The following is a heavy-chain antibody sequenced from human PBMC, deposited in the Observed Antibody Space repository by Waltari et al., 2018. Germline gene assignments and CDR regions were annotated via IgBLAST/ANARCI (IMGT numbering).Heavy chain of an antibody. J-gene: IGHJ4*02. CDR1: GGPIRSGAYY. D-gene: IGHD6-13*01. Sequence: QVQLQESGPGLVKPSQTLSLTCPVSGGPIRSGAYYWSWIRQPPGKGLEWIGYIYYSGSTYYNPSLKSRVTISVDTSKNQFSLKLSSVTAADTAVYYCARAIAAHLHFDYWGQGTLVTVSS. V-gene: IGHV4-30-4*08. CDR3: ARAIAAHLHFDY. CDR2: IYYSGST.